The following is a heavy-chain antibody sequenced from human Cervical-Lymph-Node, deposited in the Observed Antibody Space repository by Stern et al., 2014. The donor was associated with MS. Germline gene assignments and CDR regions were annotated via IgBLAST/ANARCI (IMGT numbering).Heavy chain of an antibody. J-gene: IGHJ4*02. CDR1: GFNLDDYA. CDR2: ISRNSGVM. Sequence: VQLVESGGGLVQPGRSLRLSCAASGFNLDDYAMHWVRQAPGKGLEWVSGISRNSGVMGYADSVKGRFTISRDNAKNSLYLQMNSLRAEDTALYYCARRNGNYEFDYWGQGTLVTVSS. V-gene: IGHV3-9*01. D-gene: IGHD1-7*01. CDR3: ARRNGNYEFDY.